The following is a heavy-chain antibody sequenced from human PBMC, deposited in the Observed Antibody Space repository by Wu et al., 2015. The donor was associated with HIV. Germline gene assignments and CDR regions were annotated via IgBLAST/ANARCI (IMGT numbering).Heavy chain of an antibody. V-gene: IGHV1-2*02. CDR1: GYTFTGYY. CDR3: ARVISVDYYMDV. J-gene: IGHJ6*03. CDR2: INPNTGGT. Sequence: QVQLVQSGAEVKKPGASVKVSCKTSGYTFTGYYMHWVRQAPGQGLECMGWINPNTGGTNYAQKFQGRVTMTRDTSISTAYMDLSRLTSDDTAVYYCARVISVDYYMDVWGKGTTVTVSS.